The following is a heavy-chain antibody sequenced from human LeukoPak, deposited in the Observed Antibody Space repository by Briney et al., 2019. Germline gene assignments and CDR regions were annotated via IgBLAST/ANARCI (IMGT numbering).Heavy chain of an antibody. V-gene: IGHV3-74*01. D-gene: IGHD4-23*01. CDR3: ARGRPHGNDY. J-gene: IGHJ4*02. Sequence: GGSLRLSCAASGFTFSSYWMNWVRQAPGKGLVWVSRIASDGSSTSYADSVKGRFSISRDNAKNTLYLQMNSLRVEDTAVYYCARGRPHGNDYWGQGTLVTVSS. CDR2: IASDGSST. CDR1: GFTFSSYW.